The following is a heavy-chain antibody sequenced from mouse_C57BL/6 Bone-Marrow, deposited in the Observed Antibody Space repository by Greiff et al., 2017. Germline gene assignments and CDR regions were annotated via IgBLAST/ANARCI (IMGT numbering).Heavy chain of an antibody. J-gene: IGHJ1*03. D-gene: IGHD2-12*01. CDR2: IYPGSGST. V-gene: IGHV1-55*01. Sequence: QVQLQQPGAELVKPGASVKMSCKASGYTFTSYWITWVKQRPGQGLEWIGDIYPGSGSTNYNEKFKGKATLTVDTSSSTAYMQLSSLTSEDSAVYYCGRPYYRNYWHFDVWGTGTTVTVSS. CDR1: GYTFTSYW. CDR3: GRPYYRNYWHFDV.